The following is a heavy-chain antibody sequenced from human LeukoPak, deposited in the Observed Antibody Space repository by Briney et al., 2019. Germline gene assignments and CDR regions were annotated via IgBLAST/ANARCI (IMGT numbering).Heavy chain of an antibody. CDR2: IYYSGST. D-gene: IGHD5-18*01. CDR1: GGSIRGYY. J-gene: IGHJ4*02. V-gene: IGHV4-59*08. Sequence: SETLSLTCTVSGGSIRGYYWSWIRQPPGKGLEWIGYIYYSGSTNYNPSLKSRVTISVDTSKNQFSLKLSSVTAADTAVYYCASLRWIQLWTSFDYWGQGTLVTVSS. CDR3: ASLRWIQLWTSFDY.